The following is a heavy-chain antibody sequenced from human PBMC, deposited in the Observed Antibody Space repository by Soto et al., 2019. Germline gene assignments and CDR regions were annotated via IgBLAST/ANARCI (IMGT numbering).Heavy chain of an antibody. D-gene: IGHD2-8*01. Sequence: PGGSLRLSCAASGLIFSNYKMHWVRQAPGKGPVWVSRINTDGSITDYADSVKGRFTVSRDNAKNTMYLQMNSLTADGTAVYYCARDTNGLHYWGQGTLVTVSS. J-gene: IGHJ4*02. CDR1: GLIFSNYK. CDR2: INTDGSIT. CDR3: ARDTNGLHY. V-gene: IGHV3-74*01.